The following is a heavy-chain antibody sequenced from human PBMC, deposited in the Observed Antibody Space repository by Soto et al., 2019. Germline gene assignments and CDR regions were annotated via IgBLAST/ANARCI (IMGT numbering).Heavy chain of an antibody. D-gene: IGHD2-15*01. CDR1: GGTFSSYT. CDR2: IIPILGIA. V-gene: IGHV1-69*08. Sequence: QVQLVQSGAEVKKPGSSVKVSCKASGGTFSSYTISWVRQAPGQGLEWMGRIIPILGIANYAQKFQGRVTITADKSTSTAYMEVSSLRSEDTAGYYCARDGPGGGGGSFYWGKGTLVTVSS. J-gene: IGHJ4*02. CDR3: ARDGPGGGGGSFY.